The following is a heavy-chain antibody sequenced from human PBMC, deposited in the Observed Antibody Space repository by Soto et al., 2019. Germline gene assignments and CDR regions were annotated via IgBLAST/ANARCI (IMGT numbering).Heavy chain of an antibody. D-gene: IGHD3-22*01. CDR2: INPNSGGT. CDR1: GYTFTGYS. CDR3: ARDLAGITMIVVAQYYFDY. V-gene: IGHV1-2*02. J-gene: IGHJ4*02. Sequence: ASVKVSCKASGYTFTGYSMHWVRQAPGQGLEWMGWINPNSGGTNYAQKFQGRVAMTRDTSISTAYMELSRLRSDDTAVYYCARDLAGITMIVVAQYYFDYWGQGTLVTVSS.